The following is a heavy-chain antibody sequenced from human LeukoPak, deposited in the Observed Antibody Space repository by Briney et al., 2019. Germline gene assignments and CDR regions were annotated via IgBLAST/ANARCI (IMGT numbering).Heavy chain of an antibody. CDR1: GFTFSTYS. V-gene: IGHV3-48*01. CDR2: ITSSSSTK. J-gene: IGHJ6*02. CDR3: AKPTAAGTFRYYGMDV. Sequence: SGGSLRLSCAASGFTFSTYSMNWVRQAPGKGLEWVSYITSSSSTKYYADSVKGRFTISRDDAKNSLYLQMNSLRAEDTAVYYCAKPTAAGTFRYYGMDVWGQGTTVTVSS. D-gene: IGHD6-13*01.